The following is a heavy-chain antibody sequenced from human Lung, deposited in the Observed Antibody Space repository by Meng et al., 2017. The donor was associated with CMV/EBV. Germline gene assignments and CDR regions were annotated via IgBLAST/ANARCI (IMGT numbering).Heavy chain of an antibody. CDR1: ISSSNW. CDR3: ASEGEYYYDSSGYYGYFDY. V-gene: IGHV4-4*02. D-gene: IGHD3-22*01. CDR2: IYHSGST. J-gene: IGHJ4*02. Sequence: ISSSNWWSWVRQPPGKGLEWIGEIYHSGSTNYNPSLTSRVTISVDKSKNQFSLKLSSVTAADTAVYYCASEGEYYYDSSGYYGYFDYWGQGTLVTVSS.